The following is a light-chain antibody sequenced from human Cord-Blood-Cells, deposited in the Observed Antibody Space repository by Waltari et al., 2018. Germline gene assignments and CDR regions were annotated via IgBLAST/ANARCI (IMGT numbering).Light chain of an antibody. CDR1: ALPKQY. CDR3: QSADSSGTYV. J-gene: IGLJ1*01. V-gene: IGLV3-25*03. Sequence: SYELTQPPSVSVSSGQTARITCSGDALPKQYAYWSQQKPGQAPVLVIYKDRERPSGIHERVSGSSSGTTDTLTISGVQAEDEADYYCQSADSSGTYVFGTGTKVTVL. CDR2: KDR.